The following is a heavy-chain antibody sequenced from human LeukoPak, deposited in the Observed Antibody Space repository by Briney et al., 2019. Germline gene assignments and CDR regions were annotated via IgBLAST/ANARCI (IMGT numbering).Heavy chain of an antibody. J-gene: IGHJ3*02. V-gene: IGHV4-31*03. D-gene: IGHD2-2*01. CDR2: IYYSGST. CDR3: ARHQGVPAAFDI. CDR1: GGSISSGGYY. Sequence: SETLSLTCTVSGGSISSGGYYWSWIRQHPGRGLGWIGYIYYSGSTYYNPSLKSRVTISVDTSKNQFSLKLSSVTAADTAVYYCARHQGVPAAFDIWGQGTMVTVSS.